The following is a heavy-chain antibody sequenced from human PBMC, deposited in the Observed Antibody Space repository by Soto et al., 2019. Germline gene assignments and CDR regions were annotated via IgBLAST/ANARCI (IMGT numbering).Heavy chain of an antibody. Sequence: QVQLVESGGGVVQPGRSLRLSCAASGFTFSSYGMHWVRQAPGKGLEWVAVIWYDGSNKYYADSVKGRFTISRDNSKNTLYRQVNSLRAEDAAGYYCARDYDSSGYPRYYFDYWGQGTLVTVSS. CDR1: GFTFSSYG. D-gene: IGHD3-22*01. V-gene: IGHV3-33*01. CDR2: IWYDGSNK. J-gene: IGHJ4*02. CDR3: ARDYDSSGYPRYYFDY.